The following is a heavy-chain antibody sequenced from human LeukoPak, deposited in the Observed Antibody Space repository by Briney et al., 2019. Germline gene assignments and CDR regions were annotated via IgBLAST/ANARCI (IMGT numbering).Heavy chain of an antibody. Sequence: SETLSLTCTVSGGSISSYYWSWIRQPPGKGLEWIGYIYYSGSTDYNPSLKSRVTISVDTSKNQFSLRLSSVTAADTAVYYCATYNFGSGSLDSWGQGTLVTVSS. CDR2: IYYSGST. J-gene: IGHJ4*02. CDR1: GGSISSYY. D-gene: IGHD3-10*01. V-gene: IGHV4-59*08. CDR3: ATYNFGSGSLDS.